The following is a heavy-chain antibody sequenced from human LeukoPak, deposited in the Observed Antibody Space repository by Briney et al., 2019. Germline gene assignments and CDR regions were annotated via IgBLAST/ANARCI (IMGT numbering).Heavy chain of an antibody. D-gene: IGHD3-3*01. Sequence: ASVKVSCKASGYTFTGYYMHWVRQAPGQGLEWMGWINPNSGGTNYAQKSQGRVTMTRDTSISTAYMELSRLRSDDTAVDYCARGGLLVWLSYYFDYWGQGTLVTVSS. CDR2: INPNSGGT. CDR1: GYTFTGYY. CDR3: ARGGLLVWLSYYFDY. J-gene: IGHJ4*02. V-gene: IGHV1-2*02.